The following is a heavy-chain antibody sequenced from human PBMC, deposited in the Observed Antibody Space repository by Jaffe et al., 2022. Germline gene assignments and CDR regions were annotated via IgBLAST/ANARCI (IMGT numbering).Heavy chain of an antibody. CDR2: IGTAGDT. CDR1: GFTFSSYD. Sequence: EVQLVESGGGLVQPGGSLRLSCAASGFTFSSYDMHWVRQATGKGLEWVSAIGTAGDTYYPGSVKGRFTISRENAKNSLYLQMNSLRAGDTAVYYCARAQDTTVPPYYYYYMDVWGKGTTVTVSS. J-gene: IGHJ6*03. V-gene: IGHV3-13*01. D-gene: IGHD4-17*01. CDR3: ARAQDTTVPPYYYYYMDV.